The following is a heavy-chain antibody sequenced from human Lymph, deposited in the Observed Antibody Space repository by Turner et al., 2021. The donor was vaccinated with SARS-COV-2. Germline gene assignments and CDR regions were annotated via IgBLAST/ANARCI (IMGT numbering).Heavy chain of an antibody. D-gene: IGHD4-17*01. Sequence: EVQLVESGGGLVKPGGSLRLSCAASGFTFSTYSMNWFRQATGKGLEWISSISSTSSNRYYADAVKGRFTISRDDAKNSLFLQMNSLRAEDTAVYYCARDIPTTADYFDCWGQGTLVTVSS. J-gene: IGHJ4*02. CDR1: GFTFSTYS. V-gene: IGHV3-21*01. CDR3: ARDIPTTADYFDC. CDR2: ISSTSSNR.